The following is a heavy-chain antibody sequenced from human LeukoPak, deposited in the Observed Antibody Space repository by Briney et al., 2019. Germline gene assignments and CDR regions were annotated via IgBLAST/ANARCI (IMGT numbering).Heavy chain of an antibody. Sequence: KAGGSLRLSCAASGFTFSSYSMNWVRQAQGKGLEWVSSISSSSSYIYYADSVKGRFTISRDNAKNSLYLQVNSLRAEDTAVYYCARDRDYYDSSGYSYYFDYWGQGTLVTVSS. CDR1: GFTFSSYS. D-gene: IGHD3-22*01. CDR2: ISSSSSYI. J-gene: IGHJ4*02. V-gene: IGHV3-21*01. CDR3: ARDRDYYDSSGYSYYFDY.